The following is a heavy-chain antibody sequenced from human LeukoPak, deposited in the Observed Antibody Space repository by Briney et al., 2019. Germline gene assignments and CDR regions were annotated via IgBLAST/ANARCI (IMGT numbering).Heavy chain of an antibody. D-gene: IGHD3-10*01. V-gene: IGHV1-46*01. CDR3: ASTAYNSGSYFYYYGMDV. CDR1: GYTFTSYY. CDR2: INPSGGST. J-gene: IGHJ6*02. Sequence: ASVKVSCRASGYTFTSYYMHWVRQAPGQGLEWMGIINPSGGSTSYAQKFQGRVTMTRDTSTTTVYMELNSLRAEDTAVYYCASTAYNSGSYFYYYGMDVWGQGTTVTVSS.